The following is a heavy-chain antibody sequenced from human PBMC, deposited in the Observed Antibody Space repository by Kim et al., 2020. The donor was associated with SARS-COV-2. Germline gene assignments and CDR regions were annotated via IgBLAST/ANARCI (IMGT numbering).Heavy chain of an antibody. CDR3: AKDFGARYGMDV. V-gene: IGHV3-9*01. Sequence: GGSLRLSCAASGFTFDDYAMHWVRQAPGKGLEWVSGISWNSGSIGYADSVKGRFTISRDNAKNSLYLQMNSLRAEDTALYYCAKDFGARYGMDVWGQGTT. J-gene: IGHJ6*02. CDR1: GFTFDDYA. D-gene: IGHD3-16*01. CDR2: ISWNSGSI.